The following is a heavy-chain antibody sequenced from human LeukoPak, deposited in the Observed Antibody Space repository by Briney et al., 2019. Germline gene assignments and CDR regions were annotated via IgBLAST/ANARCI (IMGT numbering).Heavy chain of an antibody. D-gene: IGHD6-13*01. CDR3: ASSWHNWFDP. J-gene: IGHJ5*02. V-gene: IGHV3-48*01. CDR2: ISSSSSTI. Sequence: GGSLRLSCAASGFTFSSYSMNWVRQAPGKGLEWVSYISSSSSTIYYADSVKGRFTISRDNAKNSLYLQMNSLRAEDTAVYYCASSWHNWFDPWGQGTLVTVSS. CDR1: GFTFSSYS.